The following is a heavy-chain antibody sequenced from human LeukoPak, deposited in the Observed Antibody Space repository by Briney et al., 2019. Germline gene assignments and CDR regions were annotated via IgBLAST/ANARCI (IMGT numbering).Heavy chain of an antibody. D-gene: IGHD3-9*01. CDR1: GGSISSYY. Sequence: SETLSLTCTVSGGSISSYYWSWIRQPPGKGLEWIGYIYYSGSTNYNPSLKSRVTISVDTSKNQFSLKLSSVTAADTAVYYCARPPSYYDILTGYYPAYYGMDVWGQGTTVTVSS. J-gene: IGHJ6*02. CDR2: IYYSGST. CDR3: ARPPSYYDILTGYYPAYYGMDV. V-gene: IGHV4-59*01.